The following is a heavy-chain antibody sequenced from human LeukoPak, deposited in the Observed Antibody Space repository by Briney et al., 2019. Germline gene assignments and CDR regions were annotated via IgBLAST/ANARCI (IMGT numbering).Heavy chain of an antibody. D-gene: IGHD3-10*01. CDR2: ISSSGCST. Sequence: PGWSVTLSCPASGFTFSSYAMSWLRQPPGKGLEWVSAISSSGCSTYYADSVKGRFGILRDNSKNTLSLQMNSLRAEDTAVYYCAKDDRSVVRGTSDFWGQGSLVTVSS. CDR1: GFTFSSYA. CDR3: AKDDRSVVRGTSDF. V-gene: IGHV3-23*01. J-gene: IGHJ4*02.